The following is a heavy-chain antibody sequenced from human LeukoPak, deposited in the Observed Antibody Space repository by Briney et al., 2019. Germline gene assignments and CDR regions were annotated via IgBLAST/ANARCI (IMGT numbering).Heavy chain of an antibody. CDR2: IYYSGST. CDR1: GGSISSHY. V-gene: IGHV4-59*11. CDR3: ARRTGYLNYYYYYYMDV. J-gene: IGHJ6*03. Sequence: SETLSLTCTVSGGSISSHYWSWIRQPPGKGLEGIGYIYYSGSTNYNPSLKSRVTISVDTSRNQFSLKLSSVTAADSAVYYCARRTGYLNYYYYYYMDVWGNGTTVTVSS. D-gene: IGHD3/OR15-3a*01.